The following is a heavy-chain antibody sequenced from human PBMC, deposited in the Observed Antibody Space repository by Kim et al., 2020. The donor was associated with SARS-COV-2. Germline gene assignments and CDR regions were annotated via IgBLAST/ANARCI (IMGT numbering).Heavy chain of an antibody. CDR3: ARDRGGSRGTGGWFDP. D-gene: IGHD3-10*01. J-gene: IGHJ5*02. Sequence: GGSLRLSCAASGFTFSDYYMSWIRQAPGKGLEWVSYISSSSSYTNYADSVKGRFTISRDNAKNSLYLQMNSLRAEDTAVYYCARDRGGSRGTGGWFDPWGQGTLVTVSS. CDR1: GFTFSDYY. CDR2: ISSSSSYT. V-gene: IGHV3-11*05.